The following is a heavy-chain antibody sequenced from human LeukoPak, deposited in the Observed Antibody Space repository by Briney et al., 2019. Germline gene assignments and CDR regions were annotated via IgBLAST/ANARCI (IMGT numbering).Heavy chain of an antibody. D-gene: IGHD2-21*01. Sequence: PGRSLRLSCAASGFTFSTYFMHWVRQAPGKGLEWVAHIASDVSHTFYVESVKGRFTISRDNSKNTLYLQMNSLRAEDTAVYFCARERQDTILHSGAFDIWGQGTMVTVSS. CDR1: GFTFSTYF. V-gene: IGHV3-30-3*01. CDR2: IASDVSHT. CDR3: ARERQDTILHSGAFDI. J-gene: IGHJ3*02.